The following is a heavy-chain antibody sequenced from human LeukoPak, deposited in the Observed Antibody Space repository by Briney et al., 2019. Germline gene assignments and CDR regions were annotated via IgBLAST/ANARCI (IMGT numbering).Heavy chain of an antibody. Sequence: ASVKVSCKASGYTFTSYGISWVRQAPGQGLEWVGWMNPKSGATDYARKFQGRVTMTRDTSISTAYMELTRLRPDDTAVYFCARGSDYDDYFYMDFWGKGTTVTVSS. CDR1: GYTFTSYG. V-gene: IGHV1-2*02. CDR3: ARGSDYDDYFYMDF. CDR2: MNPKSGAT. J-gene: IGHJ6*03.